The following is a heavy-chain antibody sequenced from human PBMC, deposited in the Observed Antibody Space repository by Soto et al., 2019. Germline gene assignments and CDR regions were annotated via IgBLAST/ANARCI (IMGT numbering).Heavy chain of an antibody. CDR3: ARAIGADFFDY. D-gene: IGHD6-25*01. CDR1: GFTFSNYA. Sequence: EVQMLESGGGVVRPGGSLRLSCIASGFTFSNYAMSWVRQAPGKGLEWVSTISDNGANTFIGDSMKDHFDISRDNSKNTVFLHLNTVRAEDTAIYYCARAIGADFFDYWGQGTPVTVSS. J-gene: IGHJ4*02. CDR2: ISDNGANT. V-gene: IGHV3-23*01.